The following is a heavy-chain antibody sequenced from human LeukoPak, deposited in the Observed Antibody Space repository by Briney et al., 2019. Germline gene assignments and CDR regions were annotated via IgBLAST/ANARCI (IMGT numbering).Heavy chain of an antibody. CDR2: INHSGST. V-gene: IGHV4-34*01. Sequence: SGTLSLTCAVYGGSFSGYYWSWIRQPPGKGLELIGEINHSGSTNYNPSLKSRVTISVDTSKNQFSLKLSSVTAADTAVYYCARKACYYVSGSYYNVYYFDYWGQGTLVTVSS. D-gene: IGHD3-10*01. J-gene: IGHJ4*02. CDR3: ARKACYYVSGSYYNVYYFDY. CDR1: GGSFSGYY.